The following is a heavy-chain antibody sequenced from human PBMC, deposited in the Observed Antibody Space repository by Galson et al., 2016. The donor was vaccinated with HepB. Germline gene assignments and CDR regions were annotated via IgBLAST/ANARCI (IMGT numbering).Heavy chain of an antibody. CDR2: INSDGSST. D-gene: IGHD2-21*02. CDR3: ARDRGGGDQPGMN. V-gene: IGHV3-74*01. Sequence: SLRLSCAASGITFSKYWMHWVRQAPGKGLVWVSRINSDGSSTTYADSVKGRFTISRDNSRNMVYLQMNNLRPDDTAVYYCARDRGGGDQPGMNWGTGTTVTVSS. J-gene: IGHJ6*04. CDR1: GITFSKYW.